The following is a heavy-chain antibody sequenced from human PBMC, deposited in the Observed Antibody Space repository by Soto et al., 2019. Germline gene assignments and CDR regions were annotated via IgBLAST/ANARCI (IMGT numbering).Heavy chain of an antibody. Sequence: ASVKVSCKASGYTFTGYAMHWVRQAPGQRLEWKGWINAGNGNTKYSQKFQGRVTITRDTSASAAYMELSSLSFEDTAVYYCARAVAVAADFDYWGQGTLVTVSS. CDR1: GYTFTGYA. CDR3: ARAVAVAADFDY. J-gene: IGHJ4*02. CDR2: INAGNGNT. D-gene: IGHD6-19*01. V-gene: IGHV1-3*01.